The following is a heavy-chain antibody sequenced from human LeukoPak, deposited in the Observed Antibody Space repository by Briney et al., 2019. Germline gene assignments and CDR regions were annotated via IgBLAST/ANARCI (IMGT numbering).Heavy chain of an antibody. Sequence: GGSLRLSCAASGFTFSSYSMNWVRQAPGKGLEWVSSISSSSSYIYYADSVKGRFTISRDNAKNSLYLQMSSLRAEDTAVYYCASEGHGGSGSVPYYFDYWGQGTLVTVSS. CDR2: ISSSSSYI. CDR3: ASEGHGGSGSVPYYFDY. J-gene: IGHJ4*02. CDR1: GFTFSSYS. D-gene: IGHD3-10*01. V-gene: IGHV3-21*01.